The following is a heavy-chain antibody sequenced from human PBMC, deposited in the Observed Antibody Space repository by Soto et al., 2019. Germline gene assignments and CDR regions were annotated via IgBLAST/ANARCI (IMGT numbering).Heavy chain of an antibody. V-gene: IGHV3-53*01. J-gene: IGHJ6*02. CDR1: GFTVSSNY. CDR2: IYSGGST. CDR3: ARERTRSAYYYGMDV. Sequence: PGGSLRLSCAASGFTVSSNYMSWVRQAPGKGLEWVSVIYSGGSTYYADSVKGRFTISRDNSKNTLYLQMNSLRAEDTAVYYCARERTRSAYYYGMDVWGQGTTVTVSS.